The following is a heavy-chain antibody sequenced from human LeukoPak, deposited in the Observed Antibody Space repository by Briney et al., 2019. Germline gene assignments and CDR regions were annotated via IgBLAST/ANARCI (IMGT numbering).Heavy chain of an antibody. Sequence: QPGGSLRLSCAASGFTFSTYSMNWVRQAPGKGLEGVAVISYDGSDKYYADSVKGRFTISRDNSKNTLYLQMNSLRAEDTAVYYCAKDGVRGYGMDVWGHGITVTVSS. CDR2: ISYDGSDK. CDR1: GFTFSTYS. J-gene: IGHJ6*02. D-gene: IGHD3-3*01. V-gene: IGHV3-30*18. CDR3: AKDGVRGYGMDV.